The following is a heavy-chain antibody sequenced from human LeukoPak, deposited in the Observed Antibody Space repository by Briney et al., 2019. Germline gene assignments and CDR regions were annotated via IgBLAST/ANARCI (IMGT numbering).Heavy chain of an antibody. CDR2: IKQDGSEK. V-gene: IGHV3-7*01. CDR1: GFTFSSYW. J-gene: IGHJ4*02. Sequence: QAGGSLRLSCAAFGFTFSSYWMSWVRQAPGKWLEWVANIKQDGSEKYYVDSVKGRFTISRDNAKNSLYLQMNSLRAEDTAVYYCAAAMDSSGYYYFDYWGQGTLVTVSS. D-gene: IGHD3-22*01. CDR3: AAAMDSSGYYYFDY.